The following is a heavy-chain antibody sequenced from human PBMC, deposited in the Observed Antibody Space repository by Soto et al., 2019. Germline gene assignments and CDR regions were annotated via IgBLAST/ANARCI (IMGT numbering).Heavy chain of an antibody. CDR3: ATIDCRFLERVGAQGDAIDI. D-gene: IGHD3-3*01. V-gene: IGHV3-30*04. CDR1: GFIFSIYD. Sequence: QVHLVESGGGVVQSGRSLRLSCAASGFIFSIYDMHWVRQAPGQGLEWLAVISDGGRNIYYADSVQGRVTISRDNSKDTRYLQINSVRQEDTAVYFWATIDCRFLERVGAQGDAIDIWGQGTVVTVSS. J-gene: IGHJ3*02. CDR2: ISDGGRNI.